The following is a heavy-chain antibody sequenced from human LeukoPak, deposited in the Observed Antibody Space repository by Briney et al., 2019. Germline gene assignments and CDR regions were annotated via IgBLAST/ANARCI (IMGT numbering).Heavy chain of an antibody. J-gene: IGHJ1*01. CDR3: ATVVPAPRGYFQH. V-gene: IGHV4-31*03. D-gene: IGHD2-2*01. CDR2: IYYSGST. Sequence: SETLSLTCTVSGGSISSGGYYWSWIRQHPGKGLEWIGYIYYSGSTYYNPSLKSRVTISVDTSKNQFSLKLSSVTAADTAVYYCATVVPAPRGYFQHWGQGTLVTVSS. CDR1: GGSISSGGYY.